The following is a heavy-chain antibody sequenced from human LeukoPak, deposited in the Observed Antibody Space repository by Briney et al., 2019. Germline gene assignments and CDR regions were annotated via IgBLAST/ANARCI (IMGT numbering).Heavy chain of an antibody. D-gene: IGHD3-10*01. V-gene: IGHV4-59*01. CDR1: GGSISSYY. CDR2: IYYSGST. Sequence: SETLSLTCTVSGGSISSYYWSWIRQPPGKGLEWIGYIYYSGSTNYNPSLKSRVTISVDTSKNQLSLKLTSVTAADTAVYYCARDQYYYGSGSYGLDYWGQGTLVTVSS. J-gene: IGHJ4*02. CDR3: ARDQYYYGSGSYGLDY.